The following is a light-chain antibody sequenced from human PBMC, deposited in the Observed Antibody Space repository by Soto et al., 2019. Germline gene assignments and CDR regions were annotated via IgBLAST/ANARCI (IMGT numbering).Light chain of an antibody. CDR2: EVI. J-gene: IGLJ2*01. Sequence: QSALTQPASVSGSPGQSITISCTGTSFDVGGYNYVSWYQQHPGKAPKLMIYEVINRPSGVSNRFSGSKSGNTASLTISGLQADDEADYYCASYTRSSTHVFFGGGTKLTVL. V-gene: IGLV2-14*03. CDR3: ASYTRSSTHVF. CDR1: SFDVGGYNY.